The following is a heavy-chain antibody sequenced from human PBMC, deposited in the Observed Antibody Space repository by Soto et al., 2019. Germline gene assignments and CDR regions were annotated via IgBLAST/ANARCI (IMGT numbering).Heavy chain of an antibody. Sequence: PGGSLRLSCAASGFTFSSYAMSWVRQAPGKGLEWVSAISGSGGSTYYAGSVKGRFTISRDNSKNTLYLQMNSLRAEDTAVYHCAKNLFRGIYPGYYYYYGMDVWGQGTTVTVSS. J-gene: IGHJ6*02. CDR2: ISGSGGST. D-gene: IGHD1-26*01. CDR3: AKNLFRGIYPGYYYYYGMDV. CDR1: GFTFSSYA. V-gene: IGHV3-23*01.